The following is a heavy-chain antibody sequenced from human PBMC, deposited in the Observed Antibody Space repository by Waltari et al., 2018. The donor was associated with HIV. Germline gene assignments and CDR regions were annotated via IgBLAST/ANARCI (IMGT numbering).Heavy chain of an antibody. Sequence: QVQLEQSGTEVKKPGASVKVSCRASGYTFNNYGITWVRQAPGQGLEWMGWNSVINANTNYAKKFQGRVTMTADTATRTVYLELRSLKSDDTAVYFCGRDLFPRLQLRPDWIDPWGQGTLVIVSS. CDR1: GYTFNNYG. V-gene: IGHV1-18*01. CDR2: NSVINANT. J-gene: IGHJ5*02. D-gene: IGHD1-1*01. CDR3: GRDLFPRLQLRPDWIDP.